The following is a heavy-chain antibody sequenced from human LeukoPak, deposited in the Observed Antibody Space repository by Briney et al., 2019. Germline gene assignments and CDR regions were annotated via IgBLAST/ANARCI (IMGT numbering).Heavy chain of an antibody. D-gene: IGHD6-6*01. Sequence: GGSLRLSCAASGFTFSSYGMHWVRQAPGKGLEWVAFIRYDGSNKYYADSVKGRFTISRDNSKNTLYLQMNSLRAEDTAVYYCARDRDSSSYLDYWGQGTLVTVSS. CDR1: GFTFSSYG. CDR3: ARDRDSSSYLDY. V-gene: IGHV3-30*02. J-gene: IGHJ4*02. CDR2: IRYDGSNK.